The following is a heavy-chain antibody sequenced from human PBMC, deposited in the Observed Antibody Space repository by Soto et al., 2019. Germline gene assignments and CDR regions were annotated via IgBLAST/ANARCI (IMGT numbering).Heavy chain of an antibody. V-gene: IGHV3-23*01. CDR3: AGLGYDSQEL. J-gene: IGHJ4*02. Sequence: EVQLLESGGGLVQPGGSLRLSCAASGLTFRSYALNWVRQAPGKGLEWVSGISGTGDGTDYADSVKGRFTVSRDNFKNTRYLPVNSLRAEDTAVYYCAGLGYDSQELWGQGTLVTVSS. CDR1: GLTFRSYA. CDR2: ISGTGDGT. D-gene: IGHD5-12*01.